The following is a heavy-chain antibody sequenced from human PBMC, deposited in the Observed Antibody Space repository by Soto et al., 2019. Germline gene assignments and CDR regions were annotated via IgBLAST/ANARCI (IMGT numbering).Heavy chain of an antibody. CDR1: GFTFSSYA. J-gene: IGHJ4*02. V-gene: IGHV3-23*01. Sequence: PGGSLRLSCAASGFTFSSYAMSWVRQAPGKGLEWVSAISGSGGSTYYADSVKGRFTISRDNSKNSLYLQMNSLRAEDTAFYYCARRYINSWYFDYWGQGTLVTVSS. D-gene: IGHD6-13*01. CDR3: ARRYINSWYFDY. CDR2: ISGSGGST.